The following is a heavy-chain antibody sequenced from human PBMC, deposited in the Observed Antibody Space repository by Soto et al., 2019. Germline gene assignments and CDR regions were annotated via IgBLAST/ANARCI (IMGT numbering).Heavy chain of an antibody. Sequence: PGGSLRLSCAASGFTFSSYGMHWVRQAPGKGLEWVAVISYDGSNKYYADSVKGRFTISRDNSKNTLYLQMNSLRAEDTAVYYGAKDGSGYDSYFDFWGQGTLVTVSP. J-gene: IGHJ4*02. CDR2: ISYDGSNK. CDR1: GFTFSSYG. D-gene: IGHD3-3*01. V-gene: IGHV3-30*18. CDR3: AKDGSGYDSYFDF.